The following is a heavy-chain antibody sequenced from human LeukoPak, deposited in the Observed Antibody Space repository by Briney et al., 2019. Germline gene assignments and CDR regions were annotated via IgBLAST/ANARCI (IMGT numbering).Heavy chain of an antibody. CDR1: GGSISSYY. V-gene: IGHV4-59*01. D-gene: IGHD5-12*01. CDR2: IYYSGST. CDR3: ARANIVDYYYYYGMDV. Sequence: SETLSLTCTVSGGSISSYYWSWIRQPPGKGLEWIGYIYYSGSTNYNPSLKSRVTISVDTSKNQFSLKLSSVTAADTAVYYCARANIVDYYYYYGMDVWGLGTTVTVSS. J-gene: IGHJ6*02.